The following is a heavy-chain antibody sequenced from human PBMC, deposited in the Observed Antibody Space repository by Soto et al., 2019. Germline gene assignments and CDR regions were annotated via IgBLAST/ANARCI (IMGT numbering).Heavy chain of an antibody. J-gene: IGHJ6*03. D-gene: IGHD2-15*01. CDR3: ARGGVAATYYYYYMDV. CDR1: GFTFSSYD. CDR2: IGTAGDT. Sequence: GGSLRLSCAASGFTFSSYDMHWVRQATGKGLEWVSAIGTAGDTYYPGSVKGRFTISRENAKNSLYLQMNSLRAGDTAVYYCARGGVAATYYYYYMDVWGKGTTVTVSS. V-gene: IGHV3-13*01.